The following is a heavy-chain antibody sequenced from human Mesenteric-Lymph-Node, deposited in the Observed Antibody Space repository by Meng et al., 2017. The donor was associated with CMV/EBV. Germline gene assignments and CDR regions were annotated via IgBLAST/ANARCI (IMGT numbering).Heavy chain of an antibody. J-gene: IGHJ4*02. CDR1: GFTFDNYG. CDR3: ARSTEYGSGSYIYPSYYFDY. Sequence: GGSLRLSCVASGFTFDNYGMSWVRQAPGKGLEWVSSISSSSSYIYYADSVKGRFTISRDNAKNSLYLQMNSLRAEDTAVYYCARSTEYGSGSYIYPSYYFDYWGQGTLVTVSS. D-gene: IGHD3-10*01. CDR2: ISSSSSYI. V-gene: IGHV3-21*01.